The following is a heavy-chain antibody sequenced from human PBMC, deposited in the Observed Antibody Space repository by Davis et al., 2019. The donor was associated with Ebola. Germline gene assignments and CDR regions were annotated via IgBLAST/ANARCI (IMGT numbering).Heavy chain of an antibody. J-gene: IGHJ4*02. Sequence: GESLKISCAASGFTFRTYAMHWVRQAPGKGLDWLAVMTPDGSVTFYADSVKGRFTISRDNSMNTLYLQLSSLRPEDTAVYHCAREGYASSSLGDLDYWGQGSLVTVSS. CDR2: MTPDGSVT. CDR1: GFTFRTYA. D-gene: IGHD6-6*01. V-gene: IGHV3-30-3*01. CDR3: AREGYASSSLGDLDY.